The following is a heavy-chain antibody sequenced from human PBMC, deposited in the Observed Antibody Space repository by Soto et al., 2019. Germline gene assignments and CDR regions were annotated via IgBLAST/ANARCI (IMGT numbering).Heavy chain of an antibody. CDR2: IWYDGGTK. D-gene: IGHD2-8*02. V-gene: IGHV3-33*01. CDR3: ARIDCTGNNCNPYDHYGMDV. Sequence: GGSLRLSCAASGFTFYTYGMHWVRQVPGKGLQWVAVIWYDGGTKYYADSVRGRFTVSRDNSKNTLYLQMNSLRDEDTAVYYCARIDCTGNNCNPYDHYGMDVWGQGTTVTVSS. CDR1: GFTFYTYG. J-gene: IGHJ6*02.